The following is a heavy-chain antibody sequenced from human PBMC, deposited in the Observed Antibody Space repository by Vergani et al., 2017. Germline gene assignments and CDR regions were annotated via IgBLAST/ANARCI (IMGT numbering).Heavy chain of an antibody. Sequence: QVQLQQWGAGLLKPSETLSLTCAVYGGSFSGYYWSWIRQPPGKGLEWIGEINHSGSTNYNPSLKSRVTISVDTSKNQFSLKLSSVTAADTAVYYCASIPYCSSTSCYSAREDGYWGQGTLVTVSS. CDR1: GGSFSGYY. D-gene: IGHD2-2*01. V-gene: IGHV4-34*01. CDR3: ASIPYCSSTSCYSAREDGY. J-gene: IGHJ4*02. CDR2: INHSGST.